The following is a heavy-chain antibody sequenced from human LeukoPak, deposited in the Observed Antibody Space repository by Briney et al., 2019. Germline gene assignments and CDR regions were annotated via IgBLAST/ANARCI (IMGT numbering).Heavy chain of an antibody. V-gene: IGHV3-13*01. CDR2: IGTAGDT. D-gene: IGHD3-16*02. CDR3: ARGRGQGYDYVWGSYRPSPPFDY. J-gene: IGHJ4*02. Sequence: GGSLRLSCAASGFTFSSYDMHWVRQATGKGLEWVSAIGTAGDTYYPGSVKGRFTISRENAKNSLYLQMNSLRAGDTAVYYCARGRGQGYDYVWGSYRPSPPFDYWGQGTLVTVSS. CDR1: GFTFSSYD.